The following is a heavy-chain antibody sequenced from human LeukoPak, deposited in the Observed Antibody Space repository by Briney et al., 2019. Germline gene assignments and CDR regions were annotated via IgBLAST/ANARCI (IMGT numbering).Heavy chain of an antibody. CDR1: GFTFSSYW. J-gene: IGHJ6*03. Sequence: GGSLRLSCAASGFTFSSYWMHWVRQAPGKGLVWVSRINTDGSSTSYADSVKGRFTISRDNAKNALYLQMNSLRAEDTAVYYCARVGAPFYMDVWGKGTTVTVSS. D-gene: IGHD4-17*01. CDR3: ARVGAPFYMDV. CDR2: INTDGSST. V-gene: IGHV3-74*01.